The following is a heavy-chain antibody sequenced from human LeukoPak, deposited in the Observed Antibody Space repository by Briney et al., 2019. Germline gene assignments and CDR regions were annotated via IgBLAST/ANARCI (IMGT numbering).Heavy chain of an antibody. D-gene: IGHD3-3*01. CDR1: GGSISSYY. CDR2: IYYSGST. V-gene: IGHV4-59*08. J-gene: IGHJ6*02. CDR3: ARASYYDFWSGYSMDV. Sequence: PSETLSLTCTVSGGSISSYYWSWIRQPPGKGLEWIGYIYYSGSTNYNPSLKSRVTISVDTSKNQFSLKLSSVTAADTAVYYCARASYYDFWSGYSMDVWGQGTTVTVSS.